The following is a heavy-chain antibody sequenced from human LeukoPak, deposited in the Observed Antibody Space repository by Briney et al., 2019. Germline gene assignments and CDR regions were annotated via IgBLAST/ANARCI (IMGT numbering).Heavy chain of an antibody. D-gene: IGHD3-9*01. Sequence: SETLSLTCTVSSSSISGYYWSWIRQPPGKGLEWIGYIYYSGSTNYNSSLKSRVTISVDTSKNQFSLKLSSVTAADTAVYYCARHEFMTGDFDYWGQGTLVTVSS. CDR3: ARHEFMTGDFDY. CDR2: IYYSGST. CDR1: SSSISGYY. J-gene: IGHJ4*02. V-gene: IGHV4-59*08.